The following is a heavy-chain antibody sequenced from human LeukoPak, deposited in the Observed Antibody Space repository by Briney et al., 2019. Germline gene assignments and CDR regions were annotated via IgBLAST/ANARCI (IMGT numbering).Heavy chain of an antibody. D-gene: IGHD3-22*01. CDR1: VYTFTSYA. CDR2: ISAYNGNT. CDR3: ARGASYYYDSRSFAY. Sequence: ASVKVSCKASVYTFTSYAISWVRQTPGQGREWMGWISAYNGNTNYAQKPQGRVTMTTDTSTSTAYLEMRSLRSDDTAVYYCARGASYYYDSRSFAYWGQGTLATAS. V-gene: IGHV1-18*01. J-gene: IGHJ4*02.